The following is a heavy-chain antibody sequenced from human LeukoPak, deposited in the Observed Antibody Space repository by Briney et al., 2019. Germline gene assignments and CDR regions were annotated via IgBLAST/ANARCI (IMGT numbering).Heavy chain of an antibody. CDR1: GYTFTCYG. Sequence: ASVKVSCKASGYTFTCYGISWVRQAPGQGLEWMGWISAYNGNTNYAQKLQGRVTMTTDTSTSTAYMELRSLRSDDTAVYYCARVGKGATTGRWIWFDPWGQGTLVTVSP. CDR2: ISAYNGNT. J-gene: IGHJ5*02. V-gene: IGHV1-18*01. D-gene: IGHD1-26*01. CDR3: ARVGKGATTGRWIWFDP.